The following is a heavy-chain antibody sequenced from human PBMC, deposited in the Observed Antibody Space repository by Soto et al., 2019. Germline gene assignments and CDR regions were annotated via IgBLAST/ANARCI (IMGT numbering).Heavy chain of an antibody. Sequence: GASVKVSCKASGYTFTSYDINWVRQATGQGLEWMGWMNPNSGNTGYAQKFQGRVTMTRNTSISTAYMELRSLRSDDTAVYYCAREYYYGSGPWCWGQGTLVTVSS. CDR1: GYTFTSYD. D-gene: IGHD3-10*01. CDR3: AREYYYGSGPWC. CDR2: MNPNSGNT. V-gene: IGHV1-8*01. J-gene: IGHJ4*02.